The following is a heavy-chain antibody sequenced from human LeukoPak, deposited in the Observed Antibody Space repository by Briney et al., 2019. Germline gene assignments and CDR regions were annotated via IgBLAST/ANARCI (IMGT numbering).Heavy chain of an antibody. D-gene: IGHD5-24*01. CDR3: ARGARAGYNLEPFDY. Sequence: PSETLSLTCTVSGGSISRSYYYWGWIRQPPGKGLEWIGYIYYSGSTKYNPSLKSRVTISVDTSKNQFSLKLSSVTAADTAVYYCARGARAGYNLEPFDYWGQGILVTVSS. CDR2: IYYSGST. CDR1: GGSISRSYYY. V-gene: IGHV4-61*05. J-gene: IGHJ4*02.